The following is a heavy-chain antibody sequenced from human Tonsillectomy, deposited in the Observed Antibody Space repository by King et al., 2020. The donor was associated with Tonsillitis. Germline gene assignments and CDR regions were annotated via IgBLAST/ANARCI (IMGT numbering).Heavy chain of an antibody. Sequence: VQLVESGGGLVQPGGSLRLSCAASGFTFSSYAMSWVRQAPGKWLEWVSAISGSGGSSYYADSVKGRLTISRDNSKNTLYLQMNSLRAEDTAIYYCAKGHDFWSGIDYWGQGTLVTVSS. CDR1: GFTFSSYA. D-gene: IGHD3-3*01. V-gene: IGHV3-23*04. CDR2: ISGSGGSS. J-gene: IGHJ4*02. CDR3: AKGHDFWSGIDY.